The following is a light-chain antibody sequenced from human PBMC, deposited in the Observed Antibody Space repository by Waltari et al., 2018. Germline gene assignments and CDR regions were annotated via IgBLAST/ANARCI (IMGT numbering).Light chain of an antibody. V-gene: IGKV3-20*01. CDR3: QQYASSPYT. J-gene: IGKJ2*01. Sequence: EIVLTQSPGTLSLSPGVRATLPCRASQSVDTSYLAWYQQKSGQAPRCLIYGASKRATGIPDRFSGSGSGTDFTLTISRLEPEDFAIYYCQQYASSPYTFGQGTKLEI. CDR1: QSVDTSY. CDR2: GAS.